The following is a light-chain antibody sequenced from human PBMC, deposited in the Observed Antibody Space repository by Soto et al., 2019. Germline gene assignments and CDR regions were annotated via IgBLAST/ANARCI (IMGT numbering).Light chain of an antibody. CDR3: HQYESSLWT. CDR1: QSISSN. J-gene: IGKJ1*01. CDR2: GAS. V-gene: IGKV3-20*01. Sequence: EIVLTQSPATLSLSPGERATLSCRANQSISSNLAWYQQKPGRPPRLLIYGASNRATGIPDRFSGSGSGTDFTLTISRLEPADFAVYYCHQYESSLWTFGQGTKVDIK.